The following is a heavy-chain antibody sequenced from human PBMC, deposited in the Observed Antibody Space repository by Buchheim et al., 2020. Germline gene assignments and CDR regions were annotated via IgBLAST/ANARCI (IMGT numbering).Heavy chain of an antibody. V-gene: IGHV4-34*01. CDR1: GGPFSGYY. J-gene: IGHJ4*02. D-gene: IGHD6-13*01. CDR3: ARGYSSSWYPRIDY. CDR2: INHSGST. Sequence: QVQLQQWGAGLLKPSETLSLTCAVYGGPFSGYYWSWIRQPPGKGLEWIGEINHSGSTNYNPSLKSRVTISVDTSKNQFSLKLSSVTAADTAVYYCARGYSSSWYPRIDYWGQGTL.